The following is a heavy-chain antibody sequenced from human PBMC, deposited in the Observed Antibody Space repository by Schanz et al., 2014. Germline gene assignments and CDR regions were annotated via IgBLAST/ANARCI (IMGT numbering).Heavy chain of an antibody. CDR1: GFTFSSYG. Sequence: LVESGGGVVQPGRSLRLSCAASGFTFSSYGMHWVRQVPGKGLEWVAVVCYDGSKKYYADSVKGRFTISRDNSKNTLYLQMNSLRVEDTAVYYCAKDDTQVNGMDVWGQGTTVTVSS. CDR3: AKDDTQVNGMDV. CDR2: VCYDGSKK. J-gene: IGHJ6*02. V-gene: IGHV3-33*06.